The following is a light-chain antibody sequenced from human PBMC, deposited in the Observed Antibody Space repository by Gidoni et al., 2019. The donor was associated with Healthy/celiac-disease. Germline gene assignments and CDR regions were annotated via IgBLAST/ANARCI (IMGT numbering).Light chain of an antibody. CDR3: GTWDSSLSAYV. CDR2: DNN. Sequence: SVFTQPPSLSAPPGQKVTISCSGSSSNIGNNYVSWYQQLPGTAPKLLIYDNNKRPSGIPDRFSGSKSGTSATLGITGLQTGDEADYYCGTWDSSLSAYVFGTGTKVTVL. CDR1: SSNIGNNY. V-gene: IGLV1-51*01. J-gene: IGLJ1*01.